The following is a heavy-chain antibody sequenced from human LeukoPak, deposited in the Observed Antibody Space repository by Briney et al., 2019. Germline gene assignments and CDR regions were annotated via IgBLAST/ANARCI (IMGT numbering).Heavy chain of an antibody. CDR2: ISSSSSYT. CDR3: AKDSPERDDY. CDR1: GFTFSSHS. V-gene: IGHV3-21*05. J-gene: IGHJ4*02. Sequence: GGSLRLSCAASGFTFSSHSMNWVRQAPGKGLEWVSYISSSSSYTNYADSVKGRFTISRDNSKNTLYLQMNSLRAEDTAVYYCAKDSPERDDYWGQGTLVTVSS.